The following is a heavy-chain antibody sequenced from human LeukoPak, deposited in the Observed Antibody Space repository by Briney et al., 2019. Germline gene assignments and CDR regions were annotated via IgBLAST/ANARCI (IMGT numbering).Heavy chain of an antibody. CDR1: GFTFSSYA. V-gene: IGHV3-30-3*01. CDR2: ISYDGSNK. Sequence: GGALRLSCAASGFTFSSYAMHWVRQAPGKGLGGVAVISYDGSNKYYADSVKGRFTISRDNSKNTLYLQMNSLRAEDTAVYYCARCEGDVDTAMVTDYWGQGTLVTVSS. CDR3: ARCEGDVDTAMVTDY. J-gene: IGHJ4*02. D-gene: IGHD5-18*01.